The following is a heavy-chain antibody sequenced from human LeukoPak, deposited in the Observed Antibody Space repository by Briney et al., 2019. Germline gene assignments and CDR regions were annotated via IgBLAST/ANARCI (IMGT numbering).Heavy chain of an antibody. D-gene: IGHD6-13*01. CDR2: ISSNGGNT. V-gene: IGHV3-64*01. CDR1: GFTFSSYA. J-gene: IGHJ3*02. Sequence: GGSLRLSCAASGFTFSSYAMHWVRQAPGKGLEYVSAISSNGGNTFYANSVKGRFTISRDNSKNTLYLQMNSLRAEDTAVYYCARIPSLMAAAGTDAFDIWGQGTMVTVSS. CDR3: ARIPSLMAAAGTDAFDI.